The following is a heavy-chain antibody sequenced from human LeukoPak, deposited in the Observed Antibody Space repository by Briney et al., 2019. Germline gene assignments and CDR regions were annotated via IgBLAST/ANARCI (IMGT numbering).Heavy chain of an antibody. CDR3: ARLFAGTFDY. CDR2: INHSGST. J-gene: IGHJ4*02. D-gene: IGHD1-14*01. Sequence: PSETLSLTCAAYGGSFSGYYWTWIRQPPGKGLEWIGEINHSGSTNYNPSLKSRVTISVETSKNQFSLKLSSVTAADTAVYYCARLFAGTFDYWGQGALVTVSS. CDR1: GGSFSGYY. V-gene: IGHV4-34*01.